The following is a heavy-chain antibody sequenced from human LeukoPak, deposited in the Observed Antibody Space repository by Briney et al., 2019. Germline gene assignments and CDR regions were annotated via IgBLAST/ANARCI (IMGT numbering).Heavy chain of an antibody. D-gene: IGHD2-8*01. CDR3: ARAPGYCTNGVCYAGVRYFDY. CDR2: IYYSGST. J-gene: IGHJ4*02. CDR1: GGSISSGGYS. V-gene: IGHV4-31*11. Sequence: PSQTLSLTCAVSGGSISSGGYSWSWIRQPPGKGLEWIGYIYYSGSTYYNPSLKSRVTISVDTSKNQFSLKLSSVTAADTAVYYCARAPGYCTNGVCYAGVRYFDYWGQGTLVTVSS.